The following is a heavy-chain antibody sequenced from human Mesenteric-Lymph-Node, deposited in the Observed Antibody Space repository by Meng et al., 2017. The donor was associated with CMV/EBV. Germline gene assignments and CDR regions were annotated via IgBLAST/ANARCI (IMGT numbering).Heavy chain of an antibody. D-gene: IGHD3-22*01. V-gene: IGHV1-69*05. CDR3: ARGHYYYDSSGYLDY. CDR2: IIPIFGTA. CDR1: GGTFSSYA. Sequence: SEKVSCKASGGTFSSYAISWVRQAPGQGLEWMGGIIPIFGTANYAQKFQGRVTITTDESTSTAYMELSSLRSEDTAVYYCARGHYYYDSSGYLDYWGQGTLVTVSS. J-gene: IGHJ4*02.